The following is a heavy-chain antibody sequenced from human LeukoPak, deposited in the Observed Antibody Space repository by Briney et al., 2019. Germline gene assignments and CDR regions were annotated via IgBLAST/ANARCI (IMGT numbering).Heavy chain of an antibody. CDR2: ISAYNGNT. V-gene: IGHV1-18*01. J-gene: IGHJ4*02. CDR1: GYTFTSYD. D-gene: IGHD3-22*01. Sequence: ASVKVSCKASGYTFTSYDISWVRQAPGQGLEWMGWISAYNGNTNYAQKLQGRVTMTTDTSTSTAYMELRSLRSDDTAVYYCARDYYYDSSGYLDNLNYWGQGTLVTVSS. CDR3: ARDYYYDSSGYLDNLNY.